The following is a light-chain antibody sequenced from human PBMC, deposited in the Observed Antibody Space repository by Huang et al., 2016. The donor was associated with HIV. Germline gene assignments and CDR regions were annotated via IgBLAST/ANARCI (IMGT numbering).Light chain of an antibody. V-gene: IGKV1-33*01. CDR3: QQYDNLRLYT. CDR2: DAS. J-gene: IGKJ2*01. CDR1: QGISNH. Sequence: DIQMTQSPSSLSASVGDRVTITCQASQGISNHLNWYQQKPGKAPKLLIYDASNLETGAPSRFRGRGSGTDFSLTISSLQPEDIATYYCQQYDNLRLYTFGQGTKLEVK.